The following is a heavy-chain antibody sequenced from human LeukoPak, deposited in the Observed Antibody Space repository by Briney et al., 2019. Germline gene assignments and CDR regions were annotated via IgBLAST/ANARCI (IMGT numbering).Heavy chain of an antibody. CDR2: INSDGSST. J-gene: IGHJ4*02. Sequence: TGGSLRLSCAGSGFTFSSYWMHWVRQAPGKGLVWVSRINSDGSSTNYADSVKCRFTISRDNAKNTLYLQMNSLRAEDTAVYYCTRVYGSGSYAFDYWGQGTLVTVSS. V-gene: IGHV3-74*01. D-gene: IGHD3-10*01. CDR1: GFTFSSYW. CDR3: TRVYGSGSYAFDY.